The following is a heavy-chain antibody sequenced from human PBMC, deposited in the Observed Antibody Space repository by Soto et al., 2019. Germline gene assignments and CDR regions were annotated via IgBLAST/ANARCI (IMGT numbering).Heavy chain of an antibody. Sequence: GASVKVSCKTSGYSFTSYGIDWVRQATGQGLEWMGWMNPNSGNTGYAQKLQGRVTMTRNTSISTAYMELSSLRSEDTAVYYCARERKGMDVWGQGTTVTVSS. CDR1: GYSFTSYG. J-gene: IGHJ6*02. CDR3: ARERKGMDV. V-gene: IGHV1-8*01. CDR2: MNPNSGNT.